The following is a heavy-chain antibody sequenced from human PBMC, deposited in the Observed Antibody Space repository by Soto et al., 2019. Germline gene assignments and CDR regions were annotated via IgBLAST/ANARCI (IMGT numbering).Heavy chain of an antibody. CDR1: GDSFSSNSAA. Sequence: PSQTLSLTCAISGDSFSSNSAAWNWIRQSPSRGLEWLGRTYYRSKWYNDYAVSVKSRITINPDTSKNQFSLQLNSVTPEDTAVYYCARGGDWNDAGWFDPWGQGTLVTVSS. J-gene: IGHJ5*02. CDR3: ARGGDWNDAGWFDP. CDR2: TYYRSKWYN. D-gene: IGHD1-1*01. V-gene: IGHV6-1*01.